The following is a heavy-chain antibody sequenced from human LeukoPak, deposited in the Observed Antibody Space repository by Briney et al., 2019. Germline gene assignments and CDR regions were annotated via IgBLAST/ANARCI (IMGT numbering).Heavy chain of an antibody. J-gene: IGHJ4*02. CDR1: GFTFDDYA. D-gene: IGHD2-15*01. CDR3: AREPDSSFDY. Sequence: GGSLRLSCAASGFTFDDYAMHWVRQAPGKGLEWVSGISWNSGSIGYADSVKGRFTISRDNAKNSLYLQMNSLRAEDTAVYYCAREPDSSFDYWGQGTLVTVSS. V-gene: IGHV3-9*01. CDR2: ISWNSGSI.